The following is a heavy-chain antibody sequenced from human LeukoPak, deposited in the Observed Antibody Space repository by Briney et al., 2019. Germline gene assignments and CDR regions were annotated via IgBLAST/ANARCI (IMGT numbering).Heavy chain of an antibody. D-gene: IGHD1-1*01. J-gene: IGHJ3*02. Sequence: LPGGSLRLSCAASGFTFSSYAMSWVRQAPGKGLEWVSGISYSGGTTYHADSVKGRFTISRDNSKNTLYLQMNSLRAEDTAVYYCAKGGQMMVEVARRGAFDIWGQGTMVTVSS. V-gene: IGHV3-23*01. CDR3: AKGGQMMVEVARRGAFDI. CDR1: GFTFSSYA. CDR2: ISYSGGTT.